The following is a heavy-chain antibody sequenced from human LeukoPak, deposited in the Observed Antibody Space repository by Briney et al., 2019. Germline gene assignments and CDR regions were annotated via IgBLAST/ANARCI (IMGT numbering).Heavy chain of an antibody. V-gene: IGHV3-23*01. Sequence: GGSLRLSCSASGSIFRHYAVNWVRQSPGKGLEWVSGISGSGDSTYYADSVKGRFTVSRDNSKNTLYLQMNSLTAADTAVYFCAKALGDWPTTLDYWGRGTLVTVSS. CDR3: AKALGDWPTTLDY. CDR1: GSIFRHYA. J-gene: IGHJ4*02. D-gene: IGHD3-16*01. CDR2: ISGSGDST.